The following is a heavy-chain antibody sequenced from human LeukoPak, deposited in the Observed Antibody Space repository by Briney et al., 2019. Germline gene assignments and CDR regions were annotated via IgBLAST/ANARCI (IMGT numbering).Heavy chain of an antibody. V-gene: IGHV3-23*01. CDR1: GFTFSSYA. CDR3: ARVSIPPFGYFDY. J-gene: IGHJ4*02. CDR2: ISGSGGST. D-gene: IGHD3-16*01. Sequence: GGSLRLSCAASGFTFSSYAMSWVRQAPGKGLEWVSAISGSGGSTYYADSVKGRFTISRDNSKNTLYLQMGSLRAEDMAVYYCARVSIPPFGYFDYWGQGTLVTVSS.